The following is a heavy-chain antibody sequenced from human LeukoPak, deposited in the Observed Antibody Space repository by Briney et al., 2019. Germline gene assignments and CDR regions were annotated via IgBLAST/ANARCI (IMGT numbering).Heavy chain of an antibody. J-gene: IGHJ6*04. Sequence: ASVKVSCKASGGTFSSYAISWVRQAPGQGLEWMGGIIPIFGTANYAQKFQGRVTITADESTSTAYMELSSLRSEDTAVYYCARALGAPDQLLGTHYYGMDVWSKGTTVTVSS. V-gene: IGHV1-69*01. D-gene: IGHD2-2*01. CDR1: GGTFSSYA. CDR3: ARALGAPDQLLGTHYYGMDV. CDR2: IIPIFGTA.